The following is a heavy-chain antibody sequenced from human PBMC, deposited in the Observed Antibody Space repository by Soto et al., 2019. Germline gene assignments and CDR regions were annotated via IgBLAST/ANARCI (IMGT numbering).Heavy chain of an antibody. CDR2: IFYNGNT. Sequence: QVQLQESGPGLVKPSQTLSLTCTVSGGSINSGNSYWTWLRQHPEKGLEWIGFIFYNGNTHYNPSRESRLTISLDASKDPFSLRLKSVTAADSAVYYCARARDSGAWTYDYWGQGTLVTVSS. V-gene: IGHV4-31*02. J-gene: IGHJ4*02. CDR3: ARARDSGAWTYDY. D-gene: IGHD2-15*01. CDR1: GGSINSGNSY.